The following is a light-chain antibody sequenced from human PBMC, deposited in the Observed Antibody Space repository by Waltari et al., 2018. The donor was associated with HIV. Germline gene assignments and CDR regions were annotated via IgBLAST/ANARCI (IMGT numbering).Light chain of an antibody. Sequence: SSVLTQPPSVSVAPGQTATITCGGEKIRPHSVSWYQQRPGQAPVLVVIANDDRPTGIPDRFSGSNPGNMATLTISRVEAGDEADYYCHVWDTSDDHPSFGGGTKLTVL. CDR1: KIRPHS. CDR3: HVWDTSDDHPS. J-gene: IGLJ2*01. CDR2: AND. V-gene: IGLV3-21*02.